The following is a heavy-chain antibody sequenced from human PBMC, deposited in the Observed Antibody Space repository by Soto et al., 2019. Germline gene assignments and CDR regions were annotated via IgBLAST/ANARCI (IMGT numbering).Heavy chain of an antibody. CDR3: ARSRPAEYYDFWSGYQSRASYFDY. J-gene: IGHJ4*02. D-gene: IGHD3-3*01. Sequence: VASVKVSCKASGYTFTSYAMHWVRQAPGQRLEWMGWINAGNGNTKYSQKFQGRVTITRDTSASTAYMELSSLRSEDTAVYYCARSRPAEYYDFWSGYQSRASYFDYWGQGTLVTVSS. V-gene: IGHV1-3*01. CDR2: INAGNGNT. CDR1: GYTFTSYA.